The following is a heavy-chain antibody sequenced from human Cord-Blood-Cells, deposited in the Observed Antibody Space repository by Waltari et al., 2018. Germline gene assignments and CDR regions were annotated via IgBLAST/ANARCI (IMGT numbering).Heavy chain of an antibody. D-gene: IGHD3-3*01. CDR3: ARVTDFWSGYYYGMDV. Sequence: QVQLQQWGAGLLKPSETLSLTCAVYGGSLSGYYWSWIRQPPGEGLEWIGEINHSGSTNHNPSLKSRVTISLDTSKNQFSLKLSSVTSADTAVYYCARVTDFWSGYYYGMDVWGQGTTVTVSS. J-gene: IGHJ6*02. V-gene: IGHV4-34*01. CDR2: INHSGST. CDR1: GGSLSGYY.